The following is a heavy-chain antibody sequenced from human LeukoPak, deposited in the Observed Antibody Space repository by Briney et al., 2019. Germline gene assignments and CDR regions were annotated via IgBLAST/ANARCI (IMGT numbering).Heavy chain of an antibody. J-gene: IGHJ4*02. CDR1: GGSFSGYY. Sequence: PSETLFLTCAVYGGSFSGYYWSWIRQPPGKGLEWIGEINHSGSTNYNPSPKSRVTISVDTSKNQFSLKLSSVTAADTAVYYCARGLRGYKWPERSEMYYFDYWGQGTLVTVSS. CDR2: INHSGST. V-gene: IGHV4-34*01. CDR3: ARGLRGYKWPERSEMYYFDY. D-gene: IGHD1-1*01.